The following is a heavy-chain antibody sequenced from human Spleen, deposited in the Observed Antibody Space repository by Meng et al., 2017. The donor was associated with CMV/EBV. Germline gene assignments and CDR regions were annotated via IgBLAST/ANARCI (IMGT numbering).Heavy chain of an antibody. CDR3: ARDLLSVRDLWSCYWRYYYYYYGMDV. CDR2: ISSSGSTI. J-gene: IGHJ6*02. Sequence: GESLKISCAASGFTFSSYEMNWVRQAPGKGLEWGSYISSSGSTIYHADSVKGRFTISRDNAKNSLYLQMNSLRAEDTAVYYCARDLLSVRDLWSCYWRYYYYYYGMDVWGQGTTVTVSS. CDR1: GFTFSSYE. D-gene: IGHD3-3*01. V-gene: IGHV3-48*03.